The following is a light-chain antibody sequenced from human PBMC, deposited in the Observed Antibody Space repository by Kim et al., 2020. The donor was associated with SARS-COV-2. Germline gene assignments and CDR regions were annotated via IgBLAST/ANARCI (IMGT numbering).Light chain of an antibody. CDR3: KSRDTSGYLLV. CDR1: SLRSYY. J-gene: IGLJ2*01. Sequence: ALGQTVRITCQGASLRSYYASWYQQKPGQAPVLVIYAKNNRPSGIPDRFSGSSSGNTASLTITGAQAEDEADYYCKSRDTSGYLLVFGGGTQLTVL. CDR2: AKN. V-gene: IGLV3-19*01.